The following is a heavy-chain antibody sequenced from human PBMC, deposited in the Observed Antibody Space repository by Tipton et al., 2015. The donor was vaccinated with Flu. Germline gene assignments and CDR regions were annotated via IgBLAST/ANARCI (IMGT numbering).Heavy chain of an antibody. D-gene: IGHD3-10*01. V-gene: IGHV4-34*01. J-gene: IGHJ4*02. CDR3: ARGQGLGSGSTPTGY. CDR2: INHSGST. Sequence: TLSLTCAVYGGSFSGYYWSWIRQPPGKGLEWIGEINHSGSTNYNPSLKSRVTISVDTSKNQFSLKLSSVTAAYTAVYYCARGQGLGSGSTPTGYWGQGTLVTVSS. CDR1: GGSFSGYY.